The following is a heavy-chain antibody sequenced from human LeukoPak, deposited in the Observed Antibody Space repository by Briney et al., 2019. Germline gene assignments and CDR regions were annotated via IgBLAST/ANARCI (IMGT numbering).Heavy chain of an antibody. CDR3: AGDNVVVPAASGMDV. Sequence: ASVKVSCKASGYTFTSYGISWVRQAPGQGLEWMGWISAYNGNTNYAQKLQGRVTMTTDTSTSTAYMELRSLRSDDTAVYYCAGDNVVVPAASGMDVWGQGTTVTVSS. V-gene: IGHV1-18*01. D-gene: IGHD2-2*01. J-gene: IGHJ6*02. CDR1: GYTFTSYG. CDR2: ISAYNGNT.